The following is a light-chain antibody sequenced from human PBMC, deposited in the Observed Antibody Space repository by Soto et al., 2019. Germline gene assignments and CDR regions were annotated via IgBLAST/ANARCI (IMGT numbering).Light chain of an antibody. J-gene: IGLJ2*01. CDR3: ATWDSSLSGVV. CDR1: SSNIGNNY. Sequence: QSVLTQPPSVSAAPGQKVTISCSGSSSNIGNNYVSWYQHLPGTAPKLLIYDNNKRPSGIPDRFSGSKSGPSATLGITGLQTGDEADYYCATWDSSLSGVVFGGGTQLTVL. V-gene: IGLV1-51*01. CDR2: DNN.